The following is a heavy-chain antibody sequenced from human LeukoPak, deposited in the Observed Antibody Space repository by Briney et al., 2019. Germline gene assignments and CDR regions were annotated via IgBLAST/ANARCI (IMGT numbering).Heavy chain of an antibody. D-gene: IGHD3-16*02. V-gene: IGHV3-21*01. Sequence: PGGSLRLSCAASGFTFSSYWMSWVRQAPGKGLEWVSSISSSSSYIYYADSVKGRFTISRGNAKNSLYLQMNSLRAEDTAVYYCARGSRITFGGVIVPSTYYYYMDVWGKGTTVTVSS. CDR2: ISSSSSYI. CDR1: GFTFSSYW. J-gene: IGHJ6*03. CDR3: ARGSRITFGGVIVPSTYYYYMDV.